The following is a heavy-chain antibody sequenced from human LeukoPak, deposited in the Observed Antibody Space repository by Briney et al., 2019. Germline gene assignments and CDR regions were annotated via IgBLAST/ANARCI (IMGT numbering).Heavy chain of an antibody. V-gene: IGHV3-30*02. Sequence: GGSLRLSCAASGFTFSSYGMHWVRQAPGKGLEWVAFIRYDGSNKYYADSVKGRFTISRDNSKNTLYLQMNSLRAEDTAVYYCARVDGPRRYYYYYMDVWGKGTTVTVSS. CDR1: GFTFSSYG. CDR2: IRYDGSNK. J-gene: IGHJ6*03. D-gene: IGHD2-2*03. CDR3: ARVDGPRRYYYYYMDV.